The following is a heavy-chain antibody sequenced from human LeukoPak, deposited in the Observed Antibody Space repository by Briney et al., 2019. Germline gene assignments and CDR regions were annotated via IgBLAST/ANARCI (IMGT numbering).Heavy chain of an antibody. D-gene: IGHD6-13*01. Sequence: GSLRLSCAASGFTVSSNYMGWVRQAPGKGLEWVSVTYSGGSTYYADSVKGRFTISRDNSKNTLYLQMNSLRAEDTAVYYCAIAAAGTNYYFDYWGQGTLVTVSS. CDR2: TYSGGST. CDR1: GFTVSSNY. V-gene: IGHV3-66*01. CDR3: AIAAAGTNYYFDY. J-gene: IGHJ4*02.